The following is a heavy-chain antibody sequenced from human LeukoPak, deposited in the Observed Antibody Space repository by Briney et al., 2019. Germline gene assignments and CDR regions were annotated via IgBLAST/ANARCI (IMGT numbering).Heavy chain of an antibody. CDR3: ARGRYDSSGNPWPHFDY. CDR2: INPSGGST. J-gene: IGHJ4*02. Sequence: ASVKVSCKASGYTFTSYYMHWVRQAPGQGLEWMGIINPSGGSTSYAQKLQGRVTMTRDTSTSTVYMELSSLRSEDTAVYYCARGRYDSSGNPWPHFDYWGQGTLVTVSS. D-gene: IGHD3-22*01. V-gene: IGHV1-46*01. CDR1: GYTFTSYY.